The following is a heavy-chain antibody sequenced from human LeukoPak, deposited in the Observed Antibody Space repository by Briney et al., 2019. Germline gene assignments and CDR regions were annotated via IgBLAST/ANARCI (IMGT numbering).Heavy chain of an antibody. CDR2: VSGYNGDT. D-gene: IGHD4-23*01. CDR1: GYTFNKHG. Sequence: ASVKVSCKASGYTFNKHGISWVRQARGQGLEWMGWVSGYNGDTKYSQNFQGRLTMTEDTTTTTAYMELTRLTSDDTAMYYCARDDYGGNSGLFDYWGQGTLVTVSS. J-gene: IGHJ4*02. V-gene: IGHV1-18*01. CDR3: ARDDYGGNSGLFDY.